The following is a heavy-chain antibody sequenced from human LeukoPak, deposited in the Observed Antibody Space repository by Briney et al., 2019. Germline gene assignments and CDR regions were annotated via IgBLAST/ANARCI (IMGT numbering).Heavy chain of an antibody. D-gene: IGHD3-10*01. CDR3: ARVNMVQGVTFDF. V-gene: IGHV3-66*01. Sequence: GGSLRLSCAASGFTVSSNYITWVRQAPGKGPEWVSVIYSGGTTYYADSVKGRFTISRDSSKNTLYLQMNSLRAEDTAVYYCARVNMVQGVTFDFWGQGTLVTVSS. J-gene: IGHJ4*02. CDR1: GFTVSSNY. CDR2: IYSGGTT.